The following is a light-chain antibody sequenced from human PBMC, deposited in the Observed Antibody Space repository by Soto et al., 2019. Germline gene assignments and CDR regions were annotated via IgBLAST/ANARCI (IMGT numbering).Light chain of an antibody. CDR3: QSYDGSLSGSI. V-gene: IGLV1-40*01. Sequence: QSVLTQPPSVSGAPGQRVTLSCTGSGSNIGAGYDVHWYQQVPGTAPKLLIYDDFKRPSGVPDRFSGSKSGTSASLAITGLQAEDEADYYCQSYDGSLSGSIFGGGTKLTVL. J-gene: IGLJ2*01. CDR2: DDF. CDR1: GSNIGAGYD.